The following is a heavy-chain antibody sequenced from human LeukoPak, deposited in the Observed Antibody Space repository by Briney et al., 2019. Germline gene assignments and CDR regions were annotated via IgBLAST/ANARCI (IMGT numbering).Heavy chain of an antibody. D-gene: IGHD7-27*01. Sequence: GESLNISCKGSGYSFTSYWIGWVRHIPRKGLEWIGIIYPGDSDTRYSPSFQGQVTISADKSITTAYLQWSSLKASDTAMYYCARANWGSRSHYFDYWGQGTLVTVSS. J-gene: IGHJ4*02. CDR3: ARANWGSRSHYFDY. CDR1: GYSFTSYW. V-gene: IGHV5-51*01. CDR2: IYPGDSDT.